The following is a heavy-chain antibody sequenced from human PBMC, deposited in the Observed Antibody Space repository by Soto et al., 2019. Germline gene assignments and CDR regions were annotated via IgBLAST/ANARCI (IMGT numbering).Heavy chain of an antibody. J-gene: IGHJ6*03. V-gene: IGHV3-7*01. CDR2: IKQDGSEK. CDR3: ARVSCSCGSCYYYYYYYMDV. Sequence: EVQLVESGGGLVQPGGSLRLSCAASGFTFSSYWMRWVRQAPGKGLEWVANIKQDGSEKYYVDSVKGRFTISRDNAKHSLYLQMNSLRAEDTAVYYCARVSCSCGSCYYYYYYYMDVWGKGTTVTVSS. CDR1: GFTFSSYW. D-gene: IGHD2-15*01.